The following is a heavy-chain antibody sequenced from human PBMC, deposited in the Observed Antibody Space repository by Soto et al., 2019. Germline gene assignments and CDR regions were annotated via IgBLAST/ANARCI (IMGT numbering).Heavy chain of an antibody. V-gene: IGHV3-30-3*01. CDR3: ARDMYSSDYFVKWFEP. D-gene: IGHD6-19*01. Sequence: QVRLVESGGGVVQPGRSLRLSCTASGFSFSSYAMYWFRQPPGKGLEWVAVISHDGINKHYADSVKGRVTVSRDNSNHSLDLQLNSLRGEDTAIYFCARDMYSSDYFVKWFEPWGQGTLVTVS. CDR2: ISHDGINK. CDR1: GFSFSSYA. J-gene: IGHJ5*02.